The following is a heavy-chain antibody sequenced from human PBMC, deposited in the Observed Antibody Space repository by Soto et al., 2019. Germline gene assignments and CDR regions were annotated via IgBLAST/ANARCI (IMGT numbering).Heavy chain of an antibody. CDR1: GGSISSGGYY. D-gene: IGHD3-10*01. CDR2: IYYSGST. J-gene: IGHJ5*02. CDR3: ARDNFLTVRGVTSGWFDP. Sequence: QVQLQESGPGLVKPSQTLSLTCTVSGGSISSGGYYWSWIRQHPGKGLEWIGYIYYSGSTYYNPSLKSRVTISVDASKNQFSLKLSSVTAAATAVYYCARDNFLTVRGVTSGWFDPWGQGTLVTVSS. V-gene: IGHV4-31*03.